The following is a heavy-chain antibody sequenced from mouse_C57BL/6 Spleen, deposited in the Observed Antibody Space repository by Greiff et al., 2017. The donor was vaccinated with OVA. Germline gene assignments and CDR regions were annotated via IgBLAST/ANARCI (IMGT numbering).Heavy chain of an antibody. CDR2: ISDGGSYT. J-gene: IGHJ4*01. V-gene: IGHV5-4*01. CDR1: GFTFSSYA. Sequence: EVNVVESGGGLVKPGGSLKLSCAASGFTFSSYAMSWVRQTPEKRLEWVATISDGGSYTYYPDNVKGRFTISRDNAKNNLYLQMSHLKSEDTAMYYCARDSNYVKDYAMDYWGQGTSVTVSS. D-gene: IGHD2-5*01. CDR3: ARDSNYVKDYAMDY.